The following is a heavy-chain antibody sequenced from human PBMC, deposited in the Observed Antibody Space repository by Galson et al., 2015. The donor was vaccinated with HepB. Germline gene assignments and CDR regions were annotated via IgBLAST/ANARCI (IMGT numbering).Heavy chain of an antibody. Sequence: ETLSLTCTVSGGSISSYYWSWIRQPPGKGLEWIGYIYYSGSTNYNPSLKSRVTISVDTSKNQFSLKLSSVTAADTAVYYCASFGGPNIGTWGQGTLVTVSS. CDR2: IYYSGST. D-gene: IGHD5-12*01. CDR1: GGSISSYY. J-gene: IGHJ4*02. V-gene: IGHV4-59*08. CDR3: ASFGGPNIGT.